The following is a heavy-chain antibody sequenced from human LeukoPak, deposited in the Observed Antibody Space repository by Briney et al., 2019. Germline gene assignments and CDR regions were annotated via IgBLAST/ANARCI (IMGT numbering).Heavy chain of an antibody. Sequence: SGPALVKPTQTLTLTCTFSGFSLSTSGMRVSWIRQPPGKALEWLARIDWDDVKFYSTSLKTRLTVFKDTSKSQVVLTMTNMDPVDTATYYCARLNSGTYLDYWGQGTLVTVSS. CDR3: ARLNSGTYLDY. CDR2: IDWDDVK. J-gene: IGHJ4*02. CDR1: GFSLSTSGMR. V-gene: IGHV2-70*04. D-gene: IGHD1-26*01.